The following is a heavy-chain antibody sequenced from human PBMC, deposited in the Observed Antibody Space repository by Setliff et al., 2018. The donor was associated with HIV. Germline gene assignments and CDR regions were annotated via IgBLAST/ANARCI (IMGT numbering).Heavy chain of an antibody. CDR3: ARSLYDSSDYPMTY. V-gene: IGHV1-18*01. CDR2: ISAYNGNT. CDR1: GGTFSSYA. Sequence: ASVKVSCKASGGTFSSYAISGVRQAPGQGLEWMGWISAYNGNTNYAQKLHGRVTMTTDTSTSTAYMELRSLRSDDTAVYYCARSLYDSSDYPMTYWGQGTLVTVSS. D-gene: IGHD3-22*01. J-gene: IGHJ4*02.